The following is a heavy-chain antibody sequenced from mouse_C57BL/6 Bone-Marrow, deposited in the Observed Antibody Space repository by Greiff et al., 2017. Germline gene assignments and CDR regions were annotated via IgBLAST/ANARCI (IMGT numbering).Heavy chain of an antibody. CDR2: INPNNGTT. Sequence: EVQLQQSGPELVKPGASVKISCKASGYSFTNYNMNWVKQSNGQGLEWIGVINPNNGTTSYNQKFKGKATLTVDQSSSTAYMQLNSLTSEDSAVYNCASCDYDWYFDVWGTGTTVTVSS. CDR3: ASCDYDWYFDV. J-gene: IGHJ1*03. D-gene: IGHD2-4*01. V-gene: IGHV1-39*01. CDR1: GYSFTNYN.